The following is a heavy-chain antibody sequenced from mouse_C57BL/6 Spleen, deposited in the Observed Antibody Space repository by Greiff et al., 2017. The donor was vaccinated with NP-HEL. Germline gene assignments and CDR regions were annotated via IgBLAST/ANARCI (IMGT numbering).Heavy chain of an antibody. Sequence: QVQLQQPGAELVMPGASVKLSCKASGYTFTSYWMHWVKQRPGQGLEWIGEIDPSDSYTNYNQKFKGKSTLTVDKSSSTAYMQRSSLTSEDSAVYYCARRGPYYGYDEAWFAYWGQGTLVTVSA. D-gene: IGHD2-9*01. CDR3: ARRGPYYGYDEAWFAY. CDR1: GYTFTSYW. J-gene: IGHJ3*01. V-gene: IGHV1-69*01. CDR2: IDPSDSYT.